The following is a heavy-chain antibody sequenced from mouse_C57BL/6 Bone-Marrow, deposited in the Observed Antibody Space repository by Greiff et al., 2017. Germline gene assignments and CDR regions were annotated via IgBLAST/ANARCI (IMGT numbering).Heavy chain of an antibody. CDR3: AREGYGSSYWYFDV. CDR1: GYTFTDYY. Sequence: VQLQQSGPVLVKPGASVKMSCKASGYTFTDYYMNWVKQSHGKSLEWIGVINPYNGGTSYNQKFKGKDTLTVDKSSSTAYMELNSLTSEDSAVYYCAREGYGSSYWYFDVGGTGTTVTVAS. V-gene: IGHV1-19*01. D-gene: IGHD1-1*01. J-gene: IGHJ1*03. CDR2: INPYNGGT.